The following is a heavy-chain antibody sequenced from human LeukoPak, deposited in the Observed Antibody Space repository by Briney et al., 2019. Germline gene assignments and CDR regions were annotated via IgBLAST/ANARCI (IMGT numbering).Heavy chain of an antibody. V-gene: IGHV1-69*04. CDR2: IIPILGIA. CDR1: GGTFSSYA. J-gene: IGHJ4*02. CDR3: ARDLWFYDILTGPIG. Sequence: ASVKVSCKASGGTFSSYAISWVRQAPGQGLEWMGRIIPILGIANYAQKSQGRVTITADKSTSTAYMELSSLRSEDTAVYYCARDLWFYDILTGPIGWGQGTLVTVSS. D-gene: IGHD3-9*01.